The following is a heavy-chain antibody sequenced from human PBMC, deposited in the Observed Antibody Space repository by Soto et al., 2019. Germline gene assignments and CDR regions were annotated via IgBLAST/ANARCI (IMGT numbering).Heavy chain of an antibody. CDR1: GYTFTGYY. J-gene: IGHJ5*02. Sequence: ASVKVSCKASGYTFTGYYMHWVRQAPGQGLEWMGWINPNSGGTNYAQKFQGRVTMTRDTSISTAYMELSRLRSDDTAVYYCAQSIAADVHAYPSWGKGTLVTVSS. CDR2: INPNSGGT. D-gene: IGHD6-13*01. CDR3: AQSIAADVHAYPS. V-gene: IGHV1-2*02.